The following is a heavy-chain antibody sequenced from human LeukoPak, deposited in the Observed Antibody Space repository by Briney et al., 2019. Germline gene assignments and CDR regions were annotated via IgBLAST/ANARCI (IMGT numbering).Heavy chain of an antibody. J-gene: IGHJ4*02. CDR2: IYYSGST. CDR3: ARSFNSGCYPSFDY. V-gene: IGHV4-59*01. Sequence: PWETLSLTCTVSGGSISSYYWSWIRQPAGKGLEWIGYIYYSGSTNYNPSLKSRVTISVDTSKNQFSLKLSSVTAADTAVYYCARSFNSGCYPSFDYWGQGTLVTVSS. D-gene: IGHD3-22*01. CDR1: GGSISSYY.